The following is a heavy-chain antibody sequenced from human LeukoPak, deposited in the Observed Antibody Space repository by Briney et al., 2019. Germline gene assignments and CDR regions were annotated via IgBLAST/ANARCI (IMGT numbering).Heavy chain of an antibody. CDR2: IYHSGST. J-gene: IGHJ4*02. D-gene: IGHD1-26*01. Sequence: SETLSLTCAVSGGSISSSNWWSWVRQPPGKGLEWIGEIYHSGSTNYNPSLKSRVTISVDKSKNQFSLKLSSVTAADTAVYYCATLSGSYPAGDCWGQGTLVTVSS. CDR1: GGSISSSNW. V-gene: IGHV4-4*02. CDR3: ATLSGSYPAGDC.